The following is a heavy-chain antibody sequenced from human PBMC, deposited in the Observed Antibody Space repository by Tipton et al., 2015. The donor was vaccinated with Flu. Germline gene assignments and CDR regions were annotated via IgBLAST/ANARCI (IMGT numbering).Heavy chain of an antibody. CDR3: ARHYGLLWFGELSPFDY. CDR2: IYPGDSDT. CDR1: GYSFTSYW. Sequence: QLVQSGAEVKKPGESLKISCKGSGYSFTSYWIGWVRQMPGKGLEWMGIIYPGDSDTRYSPSFQGQVTISADKSISTAYLQWSSLKASDTAMYYRARHYGLLWFGELSPFDYWGRGTLVTVSS. D-gene: IGHD3-10*01. V-gene: IGHV5-51*01. J-gene: IGHJ4*02.